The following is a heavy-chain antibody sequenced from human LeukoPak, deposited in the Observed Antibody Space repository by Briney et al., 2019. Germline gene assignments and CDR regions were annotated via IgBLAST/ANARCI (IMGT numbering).Heavy chain of an antibody. Sequence: ASVKVSCKASGYTFTNFYMHWVRQAPGQGLEWMGIINASGGSTSYAQKFQGRVTVTRDTSTSTVYMVLSSLRSEDTAVYYCARGGIVGATPGYFDYWGQGTLVTVSS. J-gene: IGHJ4*02. V-gene: IGHV1-46*01. CDR1: GYTFTNFY. CDR3: ARGGIVGATPGYFDY. CDR2: INASGGST. D-gene: IGHD1-26*01.